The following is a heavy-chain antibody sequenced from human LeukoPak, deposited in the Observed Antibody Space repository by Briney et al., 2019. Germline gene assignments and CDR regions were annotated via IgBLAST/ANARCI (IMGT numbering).Heavy chain of an antibody. CDR3: TPQEELRNWFDP. CDR1: GFTFGNYA. V-gene: IGHV3-23*01. Sequence: GGSLRLSCAASGFTFGNYAMNWVRQAPGKGLEWVSGISGSGGSTFYADSVKGRFTISRDNSKNTLYLQMNSLRAEDTAVYYCTPQEELRNWFDPWGQGTLVTVSS. CDR2: ISGSGGST. J-gene: IGHJ5*02. D-gene: IGHD1-26*01.